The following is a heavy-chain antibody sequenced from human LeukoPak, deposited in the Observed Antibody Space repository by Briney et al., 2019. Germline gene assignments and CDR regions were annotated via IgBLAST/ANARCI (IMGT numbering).Heavy chain of an antibody. Sequence: ASVKVSCKASGYTFTGYYMHWVRQAPGQGLEWMGWINPNSGGTNYAQKFQGRVTMTRDTSISTAYMELSRLRSDDTAVYYCAREKPEDIVVVPAATFDPWGQGTLVTVSS. CDR1: GYTFTGYY. D-gene: IGHD2-2*01. J-gene: IGHJ5*02. CDR2: INPNSGGT. CDR3: AREKPEDIVVVPAATFDP. V-gene: IGHV1-2*02.